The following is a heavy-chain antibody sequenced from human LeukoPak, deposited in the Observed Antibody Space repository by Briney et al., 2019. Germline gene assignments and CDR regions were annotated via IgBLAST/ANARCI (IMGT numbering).Heavy chain of an antibody. CDR3: AREIGGYTYGYVPREVSYYFDY. CDR1: GGSISSGSYY. D-gene: IGHD5-18*01. V-gene: IGHV4-61*02. Sequence: SETLSLTWTVSGGSISSGSYYWSWIRQPAGKGQEWIGRIHTSGSTNYNPSLKSRVTIPVDTSKNQFSLKLRSVTAADTAVYYCAREIGGYTYGYVPREVSYYFDYWGQGTLVTVSS. CDR2: IHTSGST. J-gene: IGHJ4*02.